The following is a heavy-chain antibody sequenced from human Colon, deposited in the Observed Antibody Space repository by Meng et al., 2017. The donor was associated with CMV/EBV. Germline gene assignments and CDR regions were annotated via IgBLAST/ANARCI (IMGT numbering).Heavy chain of an antibody. V-gene: IGHV6-1*01. CDR1: GDRVSTYSAA. Sequence: LRLSCAISGDRVSTYSAAWHWIRQSPSRGLEWLGRTYYRDKWYIDYAVSLKSRITITPETSKNEFSLQLNSVPPEDTAVYYCARAYASGYLDFWGQGTLVTVSS. D-gene: IGHD2-2*01. J-gene: IGHJ4*02. CDR2: TYYRDKWYI. CDR3: ARAYASGYLDF.